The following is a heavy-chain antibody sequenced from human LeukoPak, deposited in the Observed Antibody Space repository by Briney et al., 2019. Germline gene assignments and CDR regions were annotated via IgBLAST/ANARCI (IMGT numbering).Heavy chain of an antibody. CDR3: ARRSGGSYGAFDI. J-gene: IGHJ3*02. CDR1: GGTFSSYA. CDR2: IIPIFGTA. V-gene: IGHV1-69*01. Sequence: EASVKVSCKASGGTFSSYAISWVRQAPGQGLEWMGGIIPIFGTANYAQKFQGRVTITADESTSTAYMELSSLRSEDTAVYYCARRSGGSYGAFDIWGQGTMVTVSS. D-gene: IGHD1-26*01.